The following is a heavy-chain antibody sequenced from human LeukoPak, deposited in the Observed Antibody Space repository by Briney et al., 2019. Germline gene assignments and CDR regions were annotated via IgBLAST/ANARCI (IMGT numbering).Heavy chain of an antibody. CDR2: ISAGGGRT. Sequence: GGSLRLSCAASGFTFSGYAMSWVRQAPGKGLEWVSAISAGGGRTYYADSVKGRFTISRDNSKNTLYLQMDSLRAEDTAVYYCAKGVPCGGDCSSVLGYWGQGTLVTVSS. D-gene: IGHD2-21*02. V-gene: IGHV3-23*01. CDR1: GFTFSGYA. J-gene: IGHJ4*02. CDR3: AKGVPCGGDCSSVLGY.